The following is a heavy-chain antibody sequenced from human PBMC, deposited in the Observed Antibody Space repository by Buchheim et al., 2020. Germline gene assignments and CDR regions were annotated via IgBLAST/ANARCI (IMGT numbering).Heavy chain of an antibody. J-gene: IGHJ4*02. V-gene: IGHV4-61*01. Sequence: QVQLQESGPGLVKPSETLSVTCTVSGGSVSSGNYYWRWLRQPPGKGLEWIGYIYYSGSTNYSTSLKSRVTISVDTSKAQVSRKLSSVTAADTAVYYCARTSIQYHFDSWGQGTL. CDR2: IYYSGST. CDR1: GGSVSSGNYY. D-gene: IGHD4-11*01. CDR3: ARTSIQYHFDS.